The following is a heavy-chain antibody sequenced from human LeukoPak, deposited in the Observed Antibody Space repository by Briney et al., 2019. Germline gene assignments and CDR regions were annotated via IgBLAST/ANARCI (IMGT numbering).Heavy chain of an antibody. Sequence: SETLSLTCAVSGYSISSGYYWGWIRQPPGKGLEYIGSIYHSGSTYYNPSLKSRVTISVDTSKNQFSLKLSSVTAADTAVYYCARDVGAVAGFDYWGQGTLVTVSS. CDR1: GYSISSGYY. CDR2: IYHSGST. CDR3: ARDVGAVAGFDY. V-gene: IGHV4-38-2*02. D-gene: IGHD6-19*01. J-gene: IGHJ4*02.